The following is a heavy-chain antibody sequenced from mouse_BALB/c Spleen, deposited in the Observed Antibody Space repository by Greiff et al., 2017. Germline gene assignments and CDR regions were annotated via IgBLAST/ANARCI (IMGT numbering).Heavy chain of an antibody. Sequence: DVQLVESGGGLVKPGGSLKLSCAASGFTFSDYYMYWVRQTPEKRLEWVATISDGGSYTYYPDTVKGRFTISRDNAKNTLYLQMSSLKSEDTAMYYCARTLYYYAMDYWGQGTSVTVSS. CDR3: ARTLYYYAMDY. J-gene: IGHJ4*01. CDR1: GFTFSDYY. V-gene: IGHV5-4*02. CDR2: ISDGGSYT.